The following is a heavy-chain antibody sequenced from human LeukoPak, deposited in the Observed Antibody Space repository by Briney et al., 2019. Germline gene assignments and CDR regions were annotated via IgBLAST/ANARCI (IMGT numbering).Heavy chain of an antibody. CDR3: ARGSYCSGGSCYLRYYYYGMDV. CDR2: INHSGST. D-gene: IGHD2-15*01. V-gene: IGHV4-34*01. J-gene: IGHJ6*02. Sequence: PSETLSLTCAVYGGSFSGYYWSWIRQPPGKGLEWIGEINHSGSTNYNPSLKSRVTISVDTSKNQFSLKLSSVTAADTAVYYCARGSYCSGGSCYLRYYYYGMDVWGQGTMVTVSS. CDR1: GGSFSGYY.